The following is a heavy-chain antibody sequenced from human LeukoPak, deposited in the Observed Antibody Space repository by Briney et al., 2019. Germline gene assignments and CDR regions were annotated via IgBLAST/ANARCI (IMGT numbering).Heavy chain of an antibody. J-gene: IGHJ2*01. D-gene: IGHD2-2*01. V-gene: IGHV4-38-2*02. CDR1: GYSISSGYY. CDR3: ARGAQYCTSTTCHRWYFDL. Sequence: PSETLSLTYTVSGYSISSGYYWGWIRQPPGKGLEWIGNFFHSGSTYYNPSLKSRVTISVDTSKNQFSLKLSSVTAADTGLYYCARGAQYCTSTTCHRWYFDLWGRGTLVTVSS. CDR2: FFHSGST.